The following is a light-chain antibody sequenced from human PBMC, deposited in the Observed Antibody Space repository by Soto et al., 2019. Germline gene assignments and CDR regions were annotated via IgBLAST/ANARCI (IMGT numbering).Light chain of an antibody. CDR1: RDIDNS. CDR2: GAS. Sequence: DIRLTQSPLSLSASVGDSVTITCRASRDIDNSLAWYQQIPGRAPKLLIYGASSLQSGVPSRFSGSGSGTYFVLTITNLQPEDVATYYCQQANSFLTFGQGTRLEIK. J-gene: IGKJ5*01. CDR3: QQANSFLT. V-gene: IGKV1-27*01.